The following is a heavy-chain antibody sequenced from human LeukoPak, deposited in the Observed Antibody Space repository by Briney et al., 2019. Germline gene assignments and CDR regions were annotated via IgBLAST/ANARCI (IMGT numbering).Heavy chain of an antibody. CDR2: IIPIFGTA. D-gene: IGHD2-2*01. J-gene: IGHJ5*02. V-gene: IGHV1-69*05. CDR3: ARTAAVGYCSSTSCYPWFDP. Sequence: ASVKVSCKASGGTFSSYAISWVRQAPGQGLEWMGGIIPIFGTANYVQKFQGRVTITTDESTSTAYMELSSLRSEDTAVYYCARTAAVGYCSSTSCYPWFDPWGQGTLVTVSS. CDR1: GGTFSSYA.